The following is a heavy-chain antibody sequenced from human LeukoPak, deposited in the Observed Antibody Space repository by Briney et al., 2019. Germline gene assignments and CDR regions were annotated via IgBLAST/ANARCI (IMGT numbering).Heavy chain of an antibody. D-gene: IGHD4-23*01. Sequence: PGGSLRLSCAASGFTFSSYIMNWVRQPPGKGLEWISYIYSSGNTIYNAESVNGRFTISRDNAKNSLYLQVHSLIDDDTAVYYCASTSTPDDGGDSRMCYFAYWGQGTLVTVSS. V-gene: IGHV3-48*02. CDR3: ASTSTPDDGGDSRMCYFAY. J-gene: IGHJ4*02. CDR1: GFTFSSYI. CDR2: IYSSGNTI.